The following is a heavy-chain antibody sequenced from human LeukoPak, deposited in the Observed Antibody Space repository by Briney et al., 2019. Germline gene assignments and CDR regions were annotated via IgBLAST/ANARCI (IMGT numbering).Heavy chain of an antibody. D-gene: IGHD3-10*01. Sequence: GGSLRLSCAASGFTFSSYGMHWVRQAPGKGLEWVAFIRYDGGNKYYADSVKGRFTISRDNSKNTLYLQMNSLRAEDTAVYYCATDLLTFEIEMMVRGVDYWGQGTLVTVSS. CDR1: GFTFSSYG. CDR3: ATDLLTFEIEMMVRGVDY. J-gene: IGHJ4*02. CDR2: IRYDGGNK. V-gene: IGHV3-30*02.